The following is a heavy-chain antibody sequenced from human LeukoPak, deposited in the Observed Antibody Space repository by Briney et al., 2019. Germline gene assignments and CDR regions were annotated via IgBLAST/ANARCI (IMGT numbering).Heavy chain of an antibody. J-gene: IGHJ6*02. V-gene: IGHV4-61*01. Sequence: SETLSLTCTVSGGSVNSGTYYWSWIRQPPGKGLEWIAYIYYTGSTNCNPSLKSRVTISVDTPKNQFSLNLSSVTAADTAVYYCARDSGLGYCSGGRCYGHFYYGMDVWGQGTLVTVSS. CDR1: GGSVNSGTYY. CDR2: IYYTGST. CDR3: ARDSGLGYCSGGRCYGHFYYGMDV. D-gene: IGHD2-15*01.